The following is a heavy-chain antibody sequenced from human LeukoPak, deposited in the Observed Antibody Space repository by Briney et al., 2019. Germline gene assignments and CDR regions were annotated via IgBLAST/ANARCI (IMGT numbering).Heavy chain of an antibody. Sequence: SETLSLTCTVSGGYIDTYSWSWIRQPPGKGLEWIGYILYTGSTNYNPSLKSRLTISVDTSKNQFSLKLKSVTAADTAVYYCARDGASGSGGYSPLAHWGQGTLVTVSS. CDR3: ARDGASGSGGYSPLAH. CDR1: GGYIDTYS. CDR2: ILYTGST. V-gene: IGHV4-59*01. J-gene: IGHJ4*02. D-gene: IGHD3-10*01.